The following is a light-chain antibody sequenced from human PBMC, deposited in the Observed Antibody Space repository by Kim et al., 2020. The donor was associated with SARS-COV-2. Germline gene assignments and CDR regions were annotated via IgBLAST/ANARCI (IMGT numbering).Light chain of an antibody. CDR1: SNNVGNQG. Sequence: QVGLTQPPSVSKGLRQTATLTCTGNSNNVGNQGAAWLQQHQGHPPKLLSYRNNNRPSGISERLSASRSGNTASLTITGLQPEDEADYYCSAWDSSLSAWVFGGRTQLTVL. CDR2: RNN. CDR3: SAWDSSLSAWV. J-gene: IGLJ3*02. V-gene: IGLV10-54*01.